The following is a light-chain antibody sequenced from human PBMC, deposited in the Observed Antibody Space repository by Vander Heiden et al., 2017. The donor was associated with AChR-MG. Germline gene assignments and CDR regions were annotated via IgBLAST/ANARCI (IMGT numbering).Light chain of an antibody. Sequence: EIVLSQSPLTLSVDPGEPAPTSCTASQSLLHRNRYNYLDWYQQKPGQPPQLLISLGSNRASGVPDRFGGSGSGTDFTLNIRRVEAEDVGIYYCMQALQTPFTFGHGTKVEIK. CDR3: MQALQTPFT. CDR1: QSLLHRNRYNY. J-gene: IGKJ3*01. CDR2: LGS. V-gene: IGKV2-28*01.